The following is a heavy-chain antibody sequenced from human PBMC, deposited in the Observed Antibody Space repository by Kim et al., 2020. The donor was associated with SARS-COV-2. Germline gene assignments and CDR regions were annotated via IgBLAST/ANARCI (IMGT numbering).Heavy chain of an antibody. CDR1: RFTFSSYA. CDR3: ARGQGAGYTDWKTPTY. D-gene: IGHD3-9*01. V-gene: IGHV3-30*04. Sequence: GGSLRLSCAASRFTFSSYAMHWVRQAPGRGLEWVAVISFDGSDKYYADSVKGRFTISRDNSKNTLFLQMNSLRGEDTAVYYCARGQGAGYTDWKTPTYWG. CDR2: ISFDGSDK. J-gene: IGHJ4*01.